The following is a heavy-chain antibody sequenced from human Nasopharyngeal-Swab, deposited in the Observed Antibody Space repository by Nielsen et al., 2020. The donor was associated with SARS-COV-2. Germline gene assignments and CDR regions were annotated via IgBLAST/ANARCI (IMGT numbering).Heavy chain of an antibody. Sequence: GALKISCSASGFTFSSHAMHWVRQAPGKGLEYLAAVTPDGGSPYYADSVKGRFIISRDNSKNTLYLQLSSLRAEDTAVYYCVRAYGSGNYFDYWGQGTLVTVSS. J-gene: IGHJ4*02. V-gene: IGHV3-64D*06. CDR2: VTPDGGSP. CDR3: VRAYGSGNYFDY. D-gene: IGHD3-10*01. CDR1: GFTFSSHA.